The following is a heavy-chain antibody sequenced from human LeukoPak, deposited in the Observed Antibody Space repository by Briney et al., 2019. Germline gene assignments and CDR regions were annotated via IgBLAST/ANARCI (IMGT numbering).Heavy chain of an antibody. Sequence: GGSLRLSCAASGFTFSNYGMNWVRQAPGKGLEWVSASGGGGSTYYADSVKGRFTISRDNSKNTLYLQMNSLRAEDTAIYYCAKREVTSGSYYNGYWGQGTLVTVSS. CDR2: SGGGGST. D-gene: IGHD3-10*01. CDR1: GFTFSNYG. J-gene: IGHJ4*02. V-gene: IGHV3-23*01. CDR3: AKREVTSGSYYNGY.